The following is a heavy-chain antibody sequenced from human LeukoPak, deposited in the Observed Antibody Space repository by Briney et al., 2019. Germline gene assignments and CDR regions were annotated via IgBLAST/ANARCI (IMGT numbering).Heavy chain of an antibody. CDR2: INPNSGGT. D-gene: IGHD3-22*01. V-gene: IGHV1-2*06. CDR1: GYTFTGYY. Sequence: ASVKVSCKASGYTFTGYYINWVRQAPGQGLEWMGRINPNSGGTNYAQKFQSRVTMTRDTSINTAYMELSRLRSDDTAVYYCARDVSYYDSGYHYDYWGQGTLVTVSS. J-gene: IGHJ4*02. CDR3: ARDVSYYDSGYHYDY.